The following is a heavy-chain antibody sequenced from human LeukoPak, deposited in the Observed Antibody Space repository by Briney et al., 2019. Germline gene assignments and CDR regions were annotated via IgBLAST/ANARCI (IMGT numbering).Heavy chain of an antibody. D-gene: IGHD1-26*01. J-gene: IGHJ6*02. Sequence: SETLSLTCTVSGGSISSGDYCWSWIRQPPGKGLEWIGYIYYSGSTYYNPSLKSRVTISVDTSKNQFSLKLSSVTAADTAVYYCARVEPEDYYGMDVWGQGTTVTVSS. CDR2: IYYSGST. V-gene: IGHV4-30-4*01. CDR1: GGSISSGDYC. CDR3: ARVEPEDYYGMDV.